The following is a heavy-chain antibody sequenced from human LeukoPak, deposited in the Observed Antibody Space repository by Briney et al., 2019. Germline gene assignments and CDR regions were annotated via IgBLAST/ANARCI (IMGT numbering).Heavy chain of an antibody. D-gene: IGHD3-3*01. J-gene: IGHJ4*02. Sequence: PSETLSLTCTVSGYSISSGYYWGWIRQPPGKGLEWIGSIYHSGSTYDNPSVKSRVTISVDTSKNQFSLKLSSVTAADTAVYYCARREGDFWSGYYFDYWGQGTLVTVSS. V-gene: IGHV4-38-2*02. CDR1: GYSISSGYY. CDR3: ARREGDFWSGYYFDY. CDR2: IYHSGST.